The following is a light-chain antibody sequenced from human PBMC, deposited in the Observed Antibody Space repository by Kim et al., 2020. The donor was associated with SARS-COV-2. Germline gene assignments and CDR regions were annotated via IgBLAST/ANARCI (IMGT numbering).Light chain of an antibody. CDR1: QNIRNY. CDR2: ATS. CDR3: QQTYGTPT. Sequence: LSESGGDRVTIKCRASQNIRNYLNWDQQKTGKAPKRLIYATSNVKNGVPSRFSGSGSGTDFTLTISSLQPEDFAIYYCQQTYGTPTCGQGTKLEI. V-gene: IGKV1-39*01. J-gene: IGKJ2*01.